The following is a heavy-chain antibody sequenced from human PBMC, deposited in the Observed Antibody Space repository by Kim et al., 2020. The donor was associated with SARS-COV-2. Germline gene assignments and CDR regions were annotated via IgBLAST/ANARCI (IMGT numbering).Heavy chain of an antibody. Sequence: KSRVTISVDTSKNQFSLKLSSVTAADTAVYYCARGRDIVVVPAAMGMDVWGQGTTVTVSS. J-gene: IGHJ6*02. V-gene: IGHV4-34*01. D-gene: IGHD2-2*01. CDR3: ARGRDIVVVPAAMGMDV.